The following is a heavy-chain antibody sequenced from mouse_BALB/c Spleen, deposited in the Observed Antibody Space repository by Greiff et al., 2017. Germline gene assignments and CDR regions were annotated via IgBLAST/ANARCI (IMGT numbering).Heavy chain of an antibody. CDR3: TRDGSAWFAY. J-gene: IGHJ3*01. CDR2: ISSGGSYT. CDR1: GFTFSSYT. V-gene: IGHV5-6-4*01. Sequence: EVKVVESGGGLVKPGGSLKLSCAASGFTFSSYTMSWVRQTPEKRLEWVATISSGGSYTYYPDSVKGRFTISRDNAKNTLYLQMSSLKSEDTAMYYCTRDGSAWFAYGGQGTLVTVSA. D-gene: IGHD2-2*01.